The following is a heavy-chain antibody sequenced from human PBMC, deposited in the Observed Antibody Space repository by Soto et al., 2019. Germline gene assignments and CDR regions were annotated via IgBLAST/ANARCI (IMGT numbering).Heavy chain of an antibody. J-gene: IGHJ4*02. Sequence: SETLSLTCTVSGGSISSYYWSWIRQPPGKGLEWIGYIYYSGSTNYNPSLKSRVTISVDTSKNQFSLKLSSVTAADTAVYYCARLLSRELSFDYWGQGTLVTVSS. CDR3: ARLLSRELSFDY. V-gene: IGHV4-59*08. CDR1: GGSISSYY. CDR2: IYYSGST. D-gene: IGHD1-26*01.